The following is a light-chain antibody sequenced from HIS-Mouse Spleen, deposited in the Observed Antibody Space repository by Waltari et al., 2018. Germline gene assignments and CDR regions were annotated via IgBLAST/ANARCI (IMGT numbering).Light chain of an antibody. CDR2: DDS. CDR1: NMGRKS. J-gene: IGLJ3*02. V-gene: IGLV3-21*02. Sequence: SYVLTQPPSVSVAPGQTARITCGGNNMGRKSVHWYQQKQGQAPVLVVYDDSDRPSGIPERFSGSNSGNTATLTISRVEAGDEADYYCQVWDSSSDHWVFGGGTKLTVL. CDR3: QVWDSSSDHWV.